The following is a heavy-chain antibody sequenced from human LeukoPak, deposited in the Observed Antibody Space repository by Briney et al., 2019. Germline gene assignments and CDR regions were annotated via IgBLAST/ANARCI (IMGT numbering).Heavy chain of an antibody. CDR3: ARIRIAAAGSPWFDP. D-gene: IGHD6-13*01. CDR2: IYPGDSDT. V-gene: IGHV5-51*01. J-gene: IGHJ5*02. Sequence: GESLKISCKGSGYSFTSYWIGWVRQMPGKGLKWMGIIYPGDSDTRYSPSFQGQVTISADKSISTAYLQWSSLKASDTAMYYCARIRIAAAGSPWFDPWGQGTLVTVSS. CDR1: GYSFTSYW.